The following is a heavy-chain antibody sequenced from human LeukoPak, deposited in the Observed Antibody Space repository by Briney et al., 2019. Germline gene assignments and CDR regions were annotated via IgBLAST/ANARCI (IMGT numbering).Heavy chain of an antibody. D-gene: IGHD5-24*01. CDR3: ARRTDGYNYLDY. V-gene: IGHV6-1*01. J-gene: IGHJ4*02. CDR1: GDSFSSNSAT. Sequence: SQTLSLTCAISGDSFSSNSATWTWLRQSPSRGLEWLGRTYYRSKWYNDYAVSVKSRMTINPDTSKNQFSLQLTSVTPEDTAVYYCARRTDGYNYLDYWGQGTLVTVSS. CDR2: TYYRSKWYN.